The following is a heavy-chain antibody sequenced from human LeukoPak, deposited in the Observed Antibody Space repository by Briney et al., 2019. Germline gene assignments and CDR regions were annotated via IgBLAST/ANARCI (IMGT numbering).Heavy chain of an antibody. Sequence: GGSLRLSCAASGFTFSSYAMHWVRQAPGKGLEWVSAVSGNGISTYYADSVKGRFTISRDNSKNTLYLQMNSLRAEDTAVYYCAKSVTTVTTWYFDLWGRGTLVTVSS. V-gene: IGHV3-23*01. CDR2: VSGNGIST. CDR3: AKSVTTVTTWYFDL. CDR1: GFTFSSYA. D-gene: IGHD4-17*01. J-gene: IGHJ2*01.